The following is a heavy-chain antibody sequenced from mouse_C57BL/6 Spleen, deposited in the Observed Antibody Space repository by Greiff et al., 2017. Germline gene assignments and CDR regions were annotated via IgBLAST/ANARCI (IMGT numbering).Heavy chain of an antibody. CDR2: IDPSDSYT. D-gene: IGHD1-1*01. CDR3: ARSAFIATVVAHWYFDV. J-gene: IGHJ1*03. CDR1: GYTFTSYW. V-gene: IGHV1-69*01. Sequence: VQLQQSGAELVMPGASVKLSCKASGYTFTSYWMHWVKQRPGQGLEWIGEIDPSDSYTNYNQKFKGKSTLTVDKSSSTAYMQLSRLTSEDSAVYYCARSAFIATVVAHWYFDVWGTGATVTVSS.